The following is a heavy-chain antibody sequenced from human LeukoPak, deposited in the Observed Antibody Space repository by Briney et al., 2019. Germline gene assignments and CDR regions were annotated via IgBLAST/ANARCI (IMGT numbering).Heavy chain of an antibody. CDR3: AKGDVVTAISPLDY. V-gene: IGHV3-23*01. J-gene: IGHJ4*02. D-gene: IGHD5-12*01. CDR1: GFTFSSYA. Sequence: PGGSLRLSCAASGFTFSSYAMICVRQAPGKGLEWVSGISGSGGTTYYADSVQGRFTISRDNSKKTLFLQMSSLRAEDTAVYYCAKGDVVTAISPLDYWGQGTLVIVSS. CDR2: ISGSGGTT.